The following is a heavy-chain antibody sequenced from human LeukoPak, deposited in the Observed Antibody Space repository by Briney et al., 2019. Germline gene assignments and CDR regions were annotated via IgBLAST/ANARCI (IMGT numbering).Heavy chain of an antibody. CDR2: ISGSGGST. CDR1: GFTFSSYA. V-gene: IGHV3-23*01. Sequence: GGSLRLSCAASGFTFSSYAMSWVRQAPGKGLEWVSAISGSGGSTYYADSVKGRFTISRDNSKNTLYLQMNSLRAEDTAVYYCASVGYCSSTSCYERAYYYYGMDVWGQGTTVTVSS. CDR3: ASVGYCSSTSCYERAYYYYGMDV. D-gene: IGHD2-2*01. J-gene: IGHJ6*02.